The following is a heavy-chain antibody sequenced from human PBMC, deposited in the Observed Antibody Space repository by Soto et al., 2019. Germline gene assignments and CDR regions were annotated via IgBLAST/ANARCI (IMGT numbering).Heavy chain of an antibody. CDR2: IYYSGST. D-gene: IGHD6-13*01. Sequence: KASETLSLTCTVSGGSISSSSYYWGWIRQPPGKGLEWIGSIYYSGSTYYNPSLKSRVTISVDTSKNQFSLKLSSVTAADTAVYYCARHATEAKFAAAGTVDYWGQGTLVTVSS. CDR1: GGSISSSSYY. V-gene: IGHV4-39*01. J-gene: IGHJ4*02. CDR3: ARHATEAKFAAAGTVDY.